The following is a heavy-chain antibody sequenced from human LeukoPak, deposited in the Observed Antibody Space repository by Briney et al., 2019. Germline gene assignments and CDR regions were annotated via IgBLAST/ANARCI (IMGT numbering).Heavy chain of an antibody. D-gene: IGHD2-2*01. CDR2: INPNSGGT. CDR1: GYTFTSYG. V-gene: IGHV1-2*02. CDR3: ARLYCSSTSCPFDY. J-gene: IGHJ4*02. Sequence: GASVKVSCKASGYTFTSYGISWVRQAPGQGLEWMGWINPNSGGTNYAQKFQGRVTMTRDTSISTAYMELSRLRSDDTAVYYCARLYCSSTSCPFDYWGQGTLVTVSS.